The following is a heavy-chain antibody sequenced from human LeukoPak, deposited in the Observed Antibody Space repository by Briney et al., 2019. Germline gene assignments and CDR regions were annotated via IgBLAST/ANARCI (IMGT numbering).Heavy chain of an antibody. J-gene: IGHJ4*02. Sequence: GASVKVSCKASGYTFTSYGISWVRQAPGQGLEWMGWISAYNGNTNYAQKLQGRVTMTTDTSTSTAYMELRSLRSDDTAVYYCASYPRNYYDSSRYFDYWGQGTLVTVSS. D-gene: IGHD3-22*01. CDR1: GYTFTSYG. V-gene: IGHV1-18*01. CDR2: ISAYNGNT. CDR3: ASYPRNYYDSSRYFDY.